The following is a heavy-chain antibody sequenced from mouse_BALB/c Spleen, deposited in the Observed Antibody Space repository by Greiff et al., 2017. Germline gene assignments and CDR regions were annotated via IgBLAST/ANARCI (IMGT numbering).Heavy chain of an antibody. Sequence: QVQLQQPGAELVKPGASVKMSCKASGYTFTSYNMHWVKQTPGQGLEWIGAIYPGNGDTSYNQKFKGKATLTADKSSSTAYMQLSSLTSEDSAVYYCARSTGNYAMDYWGQGTSVTVSS. CDR3: ARSTGNYAMDY. CDR1: GYTFTSYN. D-gene: IGHD1-1*02. V-gene: IGHV1-12*01. CDR2: IYPGNGDT. J-gene: IGHJ4*01.